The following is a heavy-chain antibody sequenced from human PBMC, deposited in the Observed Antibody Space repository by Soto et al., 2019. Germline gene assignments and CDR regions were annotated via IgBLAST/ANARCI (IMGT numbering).Heavy chain of an antibody. CDR1: GGSISSSNFY. CDR2: FHYSGST. J-gene: IGHJ5*02. D-gene: IGHD3-22*01. V-gene: IGHV4-39*01. Sequence: QLQLQESGPGIVKPSETLSLTCTVSGGSISSSNFYGGWIRQAPGKGLEWIGSFHYSGSTYYSSSLKSRVTISVDTSKNHSSLRLRSVTAADTAVYYCARLIVVRSGNWFDPWGQGTLVTVSS. CDR3: ARLIVVRSGNWFDP.